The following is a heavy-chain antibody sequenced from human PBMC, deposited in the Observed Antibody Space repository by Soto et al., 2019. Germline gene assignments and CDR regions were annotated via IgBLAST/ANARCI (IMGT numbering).Heavy chain of an antibody. CDR1: SGSISIGDYS. V-gene: IGHV4-30-2*01. CDR3: GRGSGANPEVRGYYYGVDV. J-gene: IGHJ6*02. CDR2: IYHSGST. D-gene: IGHD3-10*01. Sequence: PSETLSLTCAVSSGSISIGDYSWSWIRQPPGKGLEWIGYIYHSGSTYYNPSLKSRVTISVDRSKNQFSLNLSSVTAADTAVYYCGRGSGANPEVRGYYYGVDVWGQGTTVTVSS.